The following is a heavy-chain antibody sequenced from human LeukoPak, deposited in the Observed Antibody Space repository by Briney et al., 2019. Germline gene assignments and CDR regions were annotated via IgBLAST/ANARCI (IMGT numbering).Heavy chain of an antibody. CDR3: AKESEAIPAAGTFDS. J-gene: IGHJ5*01. CDR1: EFTFSSYA. Sequence: GGSLRLSCAASEFTFSSYAVSWVRQAPGQGLEWVSAISGTSGTTYYADSVKGRFTISRDNSKNMLFLLMNSLRTEDTAVYYCAKESEAIPAAGTFDSWGQGTLVTVSS. D-gene: IGHD6-13*01. V-gene: IGHV3-23*01. CDR2: ISGTSGTT.